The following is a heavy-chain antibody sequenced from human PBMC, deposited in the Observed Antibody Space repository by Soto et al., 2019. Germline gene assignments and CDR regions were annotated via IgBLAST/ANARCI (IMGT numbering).Heavy chain of an antibody. CDR3: GVGRTPYYFDY. D-gene: IGHD1-26*01. CDR2: ISGSGAIP. V-gene: IGHV3-23*01. J-gene: IGHJ4*02. Sequence: GGSLRLSCAASGFTVTNSAMNWVRQVPGKGLEWVSSISGSGAIPHYADSVKGRFSIFRDESNNTLYLQMNSLRAEDTAVYFCGVGRTPYYFDYWGQGALVTVSS. CDR1: GFTVTNSA.